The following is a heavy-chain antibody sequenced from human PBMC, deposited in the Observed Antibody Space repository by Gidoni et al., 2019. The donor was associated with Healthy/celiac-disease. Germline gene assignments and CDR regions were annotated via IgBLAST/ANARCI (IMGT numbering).Heavy chain of an antibody. CDR2: IKQDGSEK. V-gene: IGHV3-7*01. CDR1: GFTFSSYW. D-gene: IGHD2-15*01. CDR3: AREVVVVVGGGFFDY. Sequence: EVQLVESGGGLVQPGGSLRLSCAASGFTFSSYWRSWVRQAPGKGLEWVANIKQDGSEKYYVDSVKGRFTISRDNAKNSLYLQMNSLRAEDTAVYYCAREVVVVVGGGFFDYWGQGTLVTVSS. J-gene: IGHJ4*02.